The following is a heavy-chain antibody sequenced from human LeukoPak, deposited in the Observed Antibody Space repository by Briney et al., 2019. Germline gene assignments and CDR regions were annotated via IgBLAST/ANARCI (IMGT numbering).Heavy chain of an antibody. J-gene: IGHJ4*02. CDR2: INHSGST. CDR1: GGSFSGYY. D-gene: IGHD2-15*01. CDR3: ARHGGCSGGICYSLFDY. V-gene: IGHV4-34*01. Sequence: SETLSLTCAVCGGSFSGYYWSWIRQPPGKGLEWIGEINHSGSTNYNPSLKNRVTISVNTSNNQLSLQLSSVSAADTPVYYCARHGGCSGGICYSLFDYWGEGTLLTDCS.